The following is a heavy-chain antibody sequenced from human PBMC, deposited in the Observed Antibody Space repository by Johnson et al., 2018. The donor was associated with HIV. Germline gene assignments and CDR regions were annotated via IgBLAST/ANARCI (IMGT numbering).Heavy chain of an antibody. CDR1: GFSFSGSA. CDR2: ISWNSGSI. V-gene: IGHV3-9*01. CDR3: AKDAGSGSSWEFAFDI. Sequence: VQVVESGGGVVRPGGSLRLSCAASGFSFSGSAMHWVRQAPGKGLEWVAGISWNSGSIGYADSVKGRFTIYRDNSKKTLYLQMNSLRPEDTAVYFCAKDAGSGSSWEFAFDIWGQGTKVTVSS. D-gene: IGHD3-10*01. J-gene: IGHJ3*02.